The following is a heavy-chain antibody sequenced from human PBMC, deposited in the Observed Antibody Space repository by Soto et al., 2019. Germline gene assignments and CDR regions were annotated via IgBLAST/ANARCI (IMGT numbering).Heavy chain of an antibody. J-gene: IGHJ5*02. V-gene: IGHV1-18*01. D-gene: IGHD2-2*01. CDR1: GYTFSNYG. CDR3: ARVVPGAEAWFGP. Sequence: QVQLVQSGGEVKRPGASVKASCKTSGYTFSNYGLTWVRQAPGQPLEWRGWISLYSDGTNYAHQFPGRVSMTTDTSTTTAYMELRILRSDATAVYYWARVVPGAEAWFGPWGPGTLVTVSS. CDR2: ISLYSDGT.